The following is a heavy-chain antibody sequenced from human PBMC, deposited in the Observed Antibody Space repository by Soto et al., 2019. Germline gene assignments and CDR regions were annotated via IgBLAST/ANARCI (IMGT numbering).Heavy chain of an antibody. CDR3: ARGIQLWKDPFDY. D-gene: IGHD5-18*01. J-gene: IGHJ4*02. CDR1: GGSFSGYY. CDR2: IYYSGST. Sequence: SETLSLTCAVYGGSFSGYYWSWIRQPPGKGLEWIGYIYYSGSTNYNPSLKSRVTISVDTSKNQFSLKLSSVTAADTAVYYCARGIQLWKDPFDYWGQGTLVTVSS. V-gene: IGHV4-59*01.